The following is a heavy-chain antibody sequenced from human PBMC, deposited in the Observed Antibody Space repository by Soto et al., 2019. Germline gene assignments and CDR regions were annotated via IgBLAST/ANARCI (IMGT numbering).Heavy chain of an antibody. V-gene: IGHV4-59*12. D-gene: IGHD1-26*01. CDR1: GGSISSYY. J-gene: IGHJ4*02. Sequence: SETLSLTCTVSGGSISSYYWSWIRQPPGKGLEWIGYIYYSGSTNYNPSLKSRVTISVDTSKNQFSLKLSSVTAEDTAVYYCVRDDFGLGIDYWGLGTLVTVSS. CDR2: IYYSGST. CDR3: VRDDFGLGIDY.